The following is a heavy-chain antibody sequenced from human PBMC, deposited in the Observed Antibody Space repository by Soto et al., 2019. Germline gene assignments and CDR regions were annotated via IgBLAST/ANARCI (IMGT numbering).Heavy chain of an antibody. Sequence: QVQLMESGGGVVQPGRSLRLSCAASGFTFSSYGMHWVRQAPGKGLEWVAVIWYDGSNKYYADSVKGRFTISRDNSKNTLYLQMNSLRAEDTAVYYCARGHGGYYSVDYFDYWGQGTLVTVSS. D-gene: IGHD3-22*01. CDR3: ARGHGGYYSVDYFDY. J-gene: IGHJ4*02. V-gene: IGHV3-33*01. CDR1: GFTFSSYG. CDR2: IWYDGSNK.